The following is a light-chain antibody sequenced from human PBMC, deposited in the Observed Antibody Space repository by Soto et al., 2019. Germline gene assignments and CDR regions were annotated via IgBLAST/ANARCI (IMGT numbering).Light chain of an antibody. CDR1: QSISSF. CDR3: QQRSTWPLT. CDR2: DAS. V-gene: IGKV3-11*01. Sequence: EIVLTQSPATLSLSPGERATLSCRASQSISSFLAWFQQKPGQAPRLLLYDASNRATGIPARFSGSGSGTDFTLTISSLEPEDFAVYYCQQRSTWPLTFGGGTKLDIK. J-gene: IGKJ4*01.